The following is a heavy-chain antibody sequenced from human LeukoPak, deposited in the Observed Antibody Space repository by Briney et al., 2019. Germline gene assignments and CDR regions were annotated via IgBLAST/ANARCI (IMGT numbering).Heavy chain of an antibody. Sequence: SQTLSLTCTVSGGSISSGDYYWSWIRQPAGKGLEWIGHIYYSGTTYYNPSLKSRVTISVDTSKNQFSLKLTSVTAADTAVYYCARGPYGSGSYYWGQGTLVTVSS. CDR1: GGSISSGDYY. CDR2: IYYSGTT. D-gene: IGHD3-10*01. V-gene: IGHV4-30-4*01. J-gene: IGHJ4*02. CDR3: ARGPYGSGSYY.